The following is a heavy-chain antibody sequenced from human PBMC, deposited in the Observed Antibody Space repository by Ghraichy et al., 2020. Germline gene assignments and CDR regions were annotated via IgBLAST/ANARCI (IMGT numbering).Heavy chain of an antibody. CDR1: GGSISSYY. CDR3: ARHSLQWPSSYYYYGMDV. Sequence: SETLSLTCTVSGGSISSYYWSWIRQPPGKGLEWIGYIYYSGSTNYNPSLKSRVTISVDTSKNQFSLKLSSVTAADTAVYYCARHSLQWPSSYYYYGMDVWGQGTTVTVSS. D-gene: IGHD6-19*01. CDR2: IYYSGST. J-gene: IGHJ6*02. V-gene: IGHV4-59*08.